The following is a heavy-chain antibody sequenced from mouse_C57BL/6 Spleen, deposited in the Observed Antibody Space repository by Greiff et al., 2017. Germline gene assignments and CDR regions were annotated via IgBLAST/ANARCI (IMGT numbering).Heavy chain of an antibody. Sequence: EVHLVESGGGLVKPGGSLKLSCAASGFTFSSYAMSWVRQTPEKRLEWVATISDGGSYTYYPDNVKGRFTISRDNAKNNLYLQMSHLKSEDTAMYYCARDWGSYYSNYVGYWGQGTTLTVSS. CDR3: ARDWGSYYSNYVGY. CDR2: ISDGGSYT. CDR1: GFTFSSYA. V-gene: IGHV5-4*01. D-gene: IGHD2-5*01. J-gene: IGHJ2*01.